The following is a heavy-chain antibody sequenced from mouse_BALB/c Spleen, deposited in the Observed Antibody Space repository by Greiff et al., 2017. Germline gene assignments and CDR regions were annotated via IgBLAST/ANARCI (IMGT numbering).Heavy chain of an antibody. CDR1: GYTFTSYW. Sequence: VQLQQSGAELARPGASVKLSCKASGYTFTSYWMQWVKQRPGQGLEWIGAIYPGDGDTRYTQKFKGKATLTADKSSSTAYMELRSLTSEDSAVYYCTRLGLRPWFAYWGQGTLVTVSA. D-gene: IGHD2-4*01. V-gene: IGHV1-87*01. CDR3: TRLGLRPWFAY. J-gene: IGHJ3*01. CDR2: IYPGDGDT.